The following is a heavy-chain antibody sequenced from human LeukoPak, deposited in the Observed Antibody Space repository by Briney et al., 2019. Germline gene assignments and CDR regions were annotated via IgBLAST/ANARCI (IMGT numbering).Heavy chain of an antibody. CDR3: ARRYYYNLGSFPFDF. J-gene: IGHJ4*02. D-gene: IGHD3-10*01. Sequence: SETLSLTCAVSGGPFSGYFWSRIRQSSGKGLEWIGEIHNSGTTNYNPSLNSRVTISEDTSKNQFYLNLSSVIAADTAVYYCARRYYYNLGSFPFDFWGQGTLVTVSS. CDR2: IHNSGTT. CDR1: GGPFSGYF. V-gene: IGHV4-34*01.